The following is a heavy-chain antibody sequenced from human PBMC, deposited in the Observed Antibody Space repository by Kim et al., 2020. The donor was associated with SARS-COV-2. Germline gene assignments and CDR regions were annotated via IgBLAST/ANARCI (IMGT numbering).Heavy chain of an antibody. CDR2: IYTSGST. V-gene: IGHV4-4*07. J-gene: IGHJ6*02. CDR1: GGSISSYY. Sequence: SETLSLTCTVSGGSISSYYWSWIRQPAGKGLEWIGRIYTSGSTNYNPSLKSRVTMSVDTSKNQFSLKLSSVTAADTAVYYCASSYYDFWSGYLRGYYGMDVWGQGTTVTVSS. D-gene: IGHD3-3*01. CDR3: ASSYYDFWSGYLRGYYGMDV.